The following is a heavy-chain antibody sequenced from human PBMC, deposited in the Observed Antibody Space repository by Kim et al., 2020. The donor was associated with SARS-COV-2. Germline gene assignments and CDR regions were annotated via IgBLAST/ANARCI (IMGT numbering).Heavy chain of an antibody. V-gene: IGHV3-33*01. CDR2: ICYDGSNK. D-gene: IGHD5-12*01. CDR1: GFTFSSYD. J-gene: IGHJ6*02. Sequence: GGSLRLSCAASGFTFSSYDMHWVRQAPGKGLEWVAVICYDGSNKYYADSVKGRFTISRDNSKNTLYLQMNSLRAEDTAVYYCARGERGWLQGYYYGMDVWGQGTTVTVSS. CDR3: ARGERGWLQGYYYGMDV.